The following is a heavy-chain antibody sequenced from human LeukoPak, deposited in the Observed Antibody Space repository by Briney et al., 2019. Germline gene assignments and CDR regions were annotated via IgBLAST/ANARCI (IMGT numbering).Heavy chain of an antibody. CDR3: AKDSGFMFDP. CDR1: GFTFSSYG. D-gene: IGHD3-10*01. Sequence: PGGSLRLSCAASGFTFSSYGMHWVRQAPGKGLEWVAVISYDGSNKYYADSVKGRFTISRDNSKNTLYLQMNSLRAEGTAVYYCAKDSGFMFDPWGQGTLVTVSS. V-gene: IGHV3-30*18. CDR2: ISYDGSNK. J-gene: IGHJ5*02.